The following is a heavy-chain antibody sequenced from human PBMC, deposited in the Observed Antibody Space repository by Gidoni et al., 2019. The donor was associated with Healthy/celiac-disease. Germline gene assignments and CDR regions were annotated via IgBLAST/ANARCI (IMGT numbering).Heavy chain of an antibody. CDR3: ARLIGHDYGDYTQASYYYYYGMDV. J-gene: IGHJ6*02. D-gene: IGHD4-17*01. V-gene: IGHV5-51*03. Sequence: EVQLVQSGAEVKKPGESLKISCKGSGSSFTSYWIGWVRQRPGKGLEWMGIIYPGDSDTRYSPSFQGQVTISADKSISTAYLQWSSLKASDTAMYYCARLIGHDYGDYTQASYYYYYGMDVWGQGTTVTVSS. CDR1: GSSFTSYW. CDR2: IYPGDSDT.